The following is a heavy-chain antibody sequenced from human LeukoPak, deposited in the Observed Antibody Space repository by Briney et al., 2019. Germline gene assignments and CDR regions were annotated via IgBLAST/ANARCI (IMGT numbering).Heavy chain of an antibody. CDR2: ISAYNGDT. D-gene: IGHD6-13*01. Sequence: ASVKVSCMASGYTFTSSGISWVRQAPGQGLEWMGWISAYNGDTNYAQKLQGRVTMTTDTSTSTAYMELRSLRSDDTAVYYCARDSSSWLFDYWGQGTLVTVSS. CDR1: GYTFTSSG. J-gene: IGHJ4*02. V-gene: IGHV1-18*01. CDR3: ARDSSSWLFDY.